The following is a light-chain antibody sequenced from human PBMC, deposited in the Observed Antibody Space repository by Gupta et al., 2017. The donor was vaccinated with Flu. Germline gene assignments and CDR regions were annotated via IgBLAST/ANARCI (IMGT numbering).Light chain of an antibody. CDR3: CSDAGDQGFV. V-gene: IGLV2-11*01. CDR2: DVS. CDR1: NTDVGGYDY. Sequence: SALTQPRSVSGSPGQSVTISCTGTNTDVGGYDYVSWYQQHPGKAPKFIIYDVSERPAGVPGRFSASKSGNTASLTISGLQAEEEADYYCCSDAGDQGFVFGTGTKVTVL. J-gene: IGLJ1*01.